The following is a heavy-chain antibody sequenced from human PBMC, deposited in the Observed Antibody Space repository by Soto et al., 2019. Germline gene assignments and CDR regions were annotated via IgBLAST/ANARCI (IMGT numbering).Heavy chain of an antibody. D-gene: IGHD2-21*02. CDR2: VDGCGFTS. J-gene: IGHJ3*01. CDR1: GLTFNSYA. V-gene: IGHV3-23*01. CDR3: AKALGLYCGGDCFDAFDV. Sequence: EVQLLESGGGLVQPGGSLRLSCAASGLTFNSYAMTWVRQAPGRGLEWVSGVDGCGFTSYHADSVKGRFTISRDNSKNTLYLQMNSLRAEDTAVYYCAKALGLYCGGDCFDAFDVWSQGAMVSVSS.